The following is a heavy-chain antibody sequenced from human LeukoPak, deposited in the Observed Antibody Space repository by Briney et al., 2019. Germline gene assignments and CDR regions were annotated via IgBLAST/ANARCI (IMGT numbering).Heavy chain of an antibody. Sequence: GGSLRLSCAASGLTFSTYSMNWVRQAPGKGLEWVSSVSSSSTYIYYADSVKGRFTISRDNAKNSLFLQMNSLRAEDTAVYYCARVQDGSSWYEYFQHWGQGTLVTVSS. CDR1: GLTFSTYS. D-gene: IGHD6-13*01. V-gene: IGHV3-21*01. CDR3: ARVQDGSSWYEYFQH. J-gene: IGHJ1*01. CDR2: VSSSSTYI.